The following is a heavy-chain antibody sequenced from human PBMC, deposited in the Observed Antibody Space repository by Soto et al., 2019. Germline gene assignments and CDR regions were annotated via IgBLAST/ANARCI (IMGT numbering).Heavy chain of an antibody. CDR2: ISWDGGST. V-gene: IGHV3-43*01. CDR3: AKDMRSGYDWVQKYYYVMDV. D-gene: IGHD5-12*01. CDR1: GFTFDDYT. Sequence: GGSLRLSCAASGFTFDDYTMHWVRQAPGKGLEWVSLISWDGGSTYYADSVKGRFTISRDNSKNSLYLQMNSLRTEDTALYYCAKDMRSGYDWVQKYYYVMDVWGQGTKVTVSS. J-gene: IGHJ6*02.